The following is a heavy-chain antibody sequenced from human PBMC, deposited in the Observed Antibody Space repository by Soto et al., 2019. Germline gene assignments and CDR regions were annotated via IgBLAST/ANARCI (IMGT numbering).Heavy chain of an antibody. CDR2: ISAYNGNT. V-gene: IGHV1-18*01. CDR1: GYTFTSYG. J-gene: IGHJ5*02. Sequence: ASVKVSCKASGYTFTSYGISWVRQAPGQGLEWMGWISAYNGNTNYAQKLQGRVTMTTDTSTSTAYMELRSLRSDDTAVYYCARVLDSYNWNDVFDPWGQGTLVTVSA. D-gene: IGHD1-20*01. CDR3: ARVLDSYNWNDVFDP.